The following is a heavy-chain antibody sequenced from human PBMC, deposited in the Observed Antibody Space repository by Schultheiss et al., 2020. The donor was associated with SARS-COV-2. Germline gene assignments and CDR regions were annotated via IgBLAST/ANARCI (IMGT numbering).Heavy chain of an antibody. CDR1: GGSFSGYY. D-gene: IGHD3-10*01. Sequence: SETLSLTCAVYGGSFSGYYWSWIRQPPGKGLEWIGEINHSGSTNYNPSLKSRVTISVDTSKNQFSLKLSSVTAADTAVYYCARDSDYYGSGADAFDIWGQGTMVTVSS. CDR3: ARDSDYYGSGADAFDI. V-gene: IGHV4-34*01. J-gene: IGHJ3*02. CDR2: INHSGST.